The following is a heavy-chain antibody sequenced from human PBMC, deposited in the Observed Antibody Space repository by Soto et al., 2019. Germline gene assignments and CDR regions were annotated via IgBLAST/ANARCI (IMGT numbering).Heavy chain of an antibody. J-gene: IGHJ4*02. D-gene: IGHD4-4*01. CDR3: AKMTTVTSIY. CDR1: GGSISSSDYY. CDR2: IFYTGNT. Sequence: PSETLSLTCKVSGGSISSSDYYWSWIRQPPGKGLEWIGYIFYTGNTYYNPSLKSRLTISLDTSKNQFSLSLTSVTAADTAVYYCAKMTTVTSIYWGQGTLVTVS. V-gene: IGHV4-30-4*01.